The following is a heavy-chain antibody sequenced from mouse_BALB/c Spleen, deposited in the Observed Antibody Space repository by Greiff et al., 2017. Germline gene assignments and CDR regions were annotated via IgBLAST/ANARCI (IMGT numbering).Heavy chain of an antibody. CDR1: GFTFSSFG. CDR2: ISSGSSTI. Sequence: EVKLVESGGGLVQPGGSRKLSCAASGFTFSSFGMHWVRQAPEKGLEWVAYISSGSSTIYYADTVKGRFTISRDNPKNTLFLQMTSLRSEDTAMYYCARRSTLGAMDYWGQGTSVTVSS. J-gene: IGHJ4*01. D-gene: IGHD2-1*01. V-gene: IGHV5-17*02. CDR3: ARRSTLGAMDY.